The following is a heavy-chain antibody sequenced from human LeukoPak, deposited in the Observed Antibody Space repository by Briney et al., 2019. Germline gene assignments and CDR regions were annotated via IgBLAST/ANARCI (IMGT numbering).Heavy chain of an antibody. CDR3: ASFMGGNPEDDSFDI. Sequence: ASVKVSCKASGYTFTSYDINWVRQATGQGLEWMGWIDTSTGDPTYAQGFTGRYVFSLDTSVSTAYLQISSLKAEDTAIYYCASFMGGNPEDDSFDIWGQGTMVTVSS. CDR2: IDTSTGDP. J-gene: IGHJ3*02. D-gene: IGHD4-23*01. CDR1: GYTFTSYD. V-gene: IGHV7-4-1*02.